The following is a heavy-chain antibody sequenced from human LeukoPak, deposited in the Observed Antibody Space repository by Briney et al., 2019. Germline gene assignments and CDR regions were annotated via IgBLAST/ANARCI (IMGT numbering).Heavy chain of an antibody. CDR2: IIPIFGTA. Sequence: SVKVSCRASGGTFSSYAISWVRQAPGQGLEWMGGIIPIFGTANYAQKSQGRVTITADESTSTAYMELSSLRSEDTAVYYCARDAGYCSSTSCSTQGYYYYMDVWGKGTTVTVSS. D-gene: IGHD2-2*02. CDR1: GGTFSSYA. J-gene: IGHJ6*03. V-gene: IGHV1-69*13. CDR3: ARDAGYCSSTSCSTQGYYYYMDV.